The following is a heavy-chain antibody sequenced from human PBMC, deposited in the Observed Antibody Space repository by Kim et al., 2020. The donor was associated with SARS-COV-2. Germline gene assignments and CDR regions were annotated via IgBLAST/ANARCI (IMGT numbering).Heavy chain of an antibody. D-gene: IGHD5-18*01. J-gene: IGHJ6*02. CDR3: AKDGGYSYGFIRTNYGMDV. Sequence: RFTISRENAKNALYLQMNSLRAEDTALYYCAKDGGYSYGFIRTNYGMDVWGQGTTVTVSS. V-gene: IGHV3-9*01.